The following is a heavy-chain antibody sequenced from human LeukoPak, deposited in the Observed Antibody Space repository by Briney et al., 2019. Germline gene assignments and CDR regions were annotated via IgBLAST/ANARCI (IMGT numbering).Heavy chain of an antibody. Sequence: GASVKVSCKASGYTFTNSDINWVRQAAGQGLEWMGWMNPDSGNTGYARNFQGRVTMTRNTSISTAYMELSSLRSEDTAVYYCARYITMVRGGSWFDPWGHGTLVTVSS. V-gene: IGHV1-8*01. CDR1: GYTFTNSD. CDR3: ARYITMVRGGSWFDP. D-gene: IGHD3-10*01. J-gene: IGHJ5*02. CDR2: MNPDSGNT.